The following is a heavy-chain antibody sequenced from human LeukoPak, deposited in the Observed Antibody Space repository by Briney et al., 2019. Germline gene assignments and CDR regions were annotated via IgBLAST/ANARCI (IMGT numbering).Heavy chain of an antibody. CDR3: ARDGPTYYDILTGGGIDY. J-gene: IGHJ4*02. Sequence: GSLRLSCAASGFTFSSYWMSWVRQAPGKGLEWVANIKQDGSEKYYVDSVKGRFTISRDNAKNSLYLQMNSLRAEDTAVYYCARDGPTYYDILTGGGIDYWGQGTLVTVSS. V-gene: IGHV3-7*01. CDR2: IKQDGSEK. CDR1: GFTFSSYW. D-gene: IGHD3-9*01.